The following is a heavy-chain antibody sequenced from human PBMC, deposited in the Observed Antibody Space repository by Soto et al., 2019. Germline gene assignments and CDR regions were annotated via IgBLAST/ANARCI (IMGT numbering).Heavy chain of an antibody. CDR2: ISYDGSNK. D-gene: IGHD3-22*01. Sequence: PGGSLRLSCAASGFTFSSYAMHWVRQAPGKGLEWVAVISYDGSNKYYADSVKGRFTISRDNSKNTLYLQMNSPRGEDTAVYYSVRDLLYNNDISGLSYYFDTWGHGNLVTVSS. J-gene: IGHJ4*01. V-gene: IGHV3-30-3*01. CDR1: GFTFSSYA. CDR3: VRDLLYNNDISGLSYYFDT.